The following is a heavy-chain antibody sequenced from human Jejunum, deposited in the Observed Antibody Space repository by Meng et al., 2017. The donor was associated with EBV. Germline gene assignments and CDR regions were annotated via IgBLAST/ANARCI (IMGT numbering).Heavy chain of an antibody. V-gene: IGHV3-15*01. D-gene: IGHD6-19*01. J-gene: IGHJ4*02. CDR1: GFTFSNAW. Sequence: EGKLCESGGGLVQPGGYLRLSCAVSGFTFSNAWMSWVRQAPGKGPEWVARIKSKIDGGTTDYATAVKGRFTISRDDSKNTLYLQMNSLRTEDTALYYCTTNPSQWDHWGQGTLVTVSS. CDR2: IKSKIDGGTT. CDR3: TTNPSQWDH.